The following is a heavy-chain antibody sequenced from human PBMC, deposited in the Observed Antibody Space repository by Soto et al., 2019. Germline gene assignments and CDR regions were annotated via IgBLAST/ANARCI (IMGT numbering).Heavy chain of an antibody. CDR2: ISYNGSNK. Sequence: QVQLVEAGGGVVQPGRSLRLSCAASGFTFSSYAMHWVRQAPGKGLEWGAVISYNGSNKYYADPVKGGFTISRDNSKKTWELRMNRTRADDTAVYYCAGDPLWGTGMGLWSFDLWGRGSLVTVSS. CDR3: AGDPLWGTGMGLWSFDL. V-gene: IGHV3-30-3*01. CDR1: GFTFSSYA. D-gene: IGHD1-1*01. J-gene: IGHJ2*01.